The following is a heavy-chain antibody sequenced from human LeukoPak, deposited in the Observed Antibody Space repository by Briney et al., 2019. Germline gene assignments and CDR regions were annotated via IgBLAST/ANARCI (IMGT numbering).Heavy chain of an antibody. J-gene: IGHJ4*02. CDR2: ISSSSSYI. Sequence: PGGSLRLSCAASGFTFSDYYMSWIRQAPGKGLEWVSSISSSSSYIYYADSVKGRFTISRDNAKNSLYLQMNSLRAEDTAVYYCARSGLTMVRGVIDYWGQGTLVTVSS. CDR1: GFTFSDYY. CDR3: ARSGLTMVRGVIDY. D-gene: IGHD3-10*01. V-gene: IGHV3-11*06.